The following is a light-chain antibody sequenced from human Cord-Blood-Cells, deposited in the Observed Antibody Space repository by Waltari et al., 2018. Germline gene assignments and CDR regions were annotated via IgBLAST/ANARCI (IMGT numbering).Light chain of an antibody. Sequence: NFMLTQPHSVSESPGKTVTISCTRSSGSIASNHVQWYQQRPGSSPTTVIYEDNQRPSGVPDRFSGSIDSSSNSASLTISGLKTEDEADYYCQSYDSSNHYVFGTGTKVTVL. J-gene: IGLJ1*01. CDR1: SGSIASNH. V-gene: IGLV6-57*01. CDR3: QSYDSSNHYV. CDR2: EDN.